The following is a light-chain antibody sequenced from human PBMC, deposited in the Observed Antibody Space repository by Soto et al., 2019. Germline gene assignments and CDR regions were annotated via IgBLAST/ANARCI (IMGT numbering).Light chain of an antibody. CDR1: SSNIGINY. V-gene: IGLV1-47*01. J-gene: IGLJ2*01. CDR3: ATWDDSLSGVV. CDR2: RDN. Sequence: QSVLTQPPSASGTPGQRVTISCSGSSSNIGINYVYWYQQLPGTAPKLLIYRDNQRPSGVPDRFSGSKSGTSASLAISGLRSEDEADYYCATWDDSLSGVVFGGGTKLPS.